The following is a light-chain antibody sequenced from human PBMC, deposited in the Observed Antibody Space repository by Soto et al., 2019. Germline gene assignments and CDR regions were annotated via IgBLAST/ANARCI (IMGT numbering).Light chain of an antibody. CDR3: CSYSGTNSLKV. J-gene: IGLJ3*02. CDR1: SSDVGGYNF. Sequence: QSALTQPASVFGSPGQSITFSCTGTSSDVGGYNFVSWYQQHPGKAPKLMIYEVSRRPSGVSNRFSGSKFGNTASLTVSGLQAEDEADYYCCSYSGTNSLKVFGGGTKLTVL. V-gene: IGLV2-14*03. CDR2: EVS.